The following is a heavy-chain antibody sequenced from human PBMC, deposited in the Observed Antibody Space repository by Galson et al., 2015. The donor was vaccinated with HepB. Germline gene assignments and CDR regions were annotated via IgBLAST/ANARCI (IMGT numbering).Heavy chain of an antibody. CDR3: AKDGRRFCSRTSCYAGTWFDS. J-gene: IGHJ5*01. CDR1: GLTFDNAW. V-gene: IGHV3-15*07. Sequence: SLRLSCAASGLTFDNAWMNWVRQAPGKGLEWVGRIKSNTDGGTTDYAAPVTGRFTISRDDSKNTLFLQMNSLRTDDTAAYYCAKDGRRFCSRTSCYAGTWFDSWGQGALVTVSS. D-gene: IGHD2-2*01. CDR2: IKSNTDGGTT.